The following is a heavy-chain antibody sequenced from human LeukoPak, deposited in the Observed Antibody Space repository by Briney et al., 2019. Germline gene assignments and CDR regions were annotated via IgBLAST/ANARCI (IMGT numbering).Heavy chain of an antibody. CDR1: GFTFSSYS. CDR3: ASLRGYSYGYNY. D-gene: IGHD5-18*01. Sequence: GGSLRLSCAASGFTFSSYSMTWVRQAPGKGLEWVSYISSSSTIYYAGSVKGRFTISRDNAKNSLYLQMNSLRAEDTAVYYCASLRGYSYGYNYWGQGTLVTVSS. J-gene: IGHJ4*02. CDR2: ISSSSTI. V-gene: IGHV3-48*01.